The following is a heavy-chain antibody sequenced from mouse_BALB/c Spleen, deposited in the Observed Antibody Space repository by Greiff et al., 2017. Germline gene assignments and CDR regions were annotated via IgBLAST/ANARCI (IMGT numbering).Heavy chain of an antibody. D-gene: IGHD1-1*01. Sequence: DVMLVESGGGLVKPGGSLKLSCAASGFTFSSYSMSWVRQTPGERLGWVATISSGGSYTYYPDSVKGRFTITRDNAKNTLYLQMSSLKSEDTALYCCTRDYSYYFDYWGQGTTLTVSS. J-gene: IGHJ2*01. CDR3: TRDYSYYFDY. CDR1: GFTFSSYS. CDR2: ISSGGSYT. V-gene: IGHV5-6-4*01.